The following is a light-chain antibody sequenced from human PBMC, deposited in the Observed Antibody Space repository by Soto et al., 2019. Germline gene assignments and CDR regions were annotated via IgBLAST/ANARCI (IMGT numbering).Light chain of an antibody. CDR1: QSVSSN. Sequence: EIVMTQSPATLSVSPGERATLPCRASQSVSSNLAWYQQKPGQAPRLLIYGASTRATGIPARFSGSGPGTEFTLTISSLQSEDFAVYYCQQYNNWPPVTFGQGTKVDIK. CDR2: GAS. J-gene: IGKJ1*01. CDR3: QQYNNWPPVT. V-gene: IGKV3-15*01.